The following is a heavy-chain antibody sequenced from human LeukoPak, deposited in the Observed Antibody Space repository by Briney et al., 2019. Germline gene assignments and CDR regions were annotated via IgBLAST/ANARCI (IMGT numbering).Heavy chain of an antibody. V-gene: IGHV1-8*01. Sequence: ASVKVSCKASGYTFTSYDINWVRQATGQGLEWMGWMNPNSGNTGYAQKFQGRVTMTRNTSISTAYMELSSLRSEDTAVYYCARVGQDTITMVRGVYHDAFDIWGQGTMVTVSS. CDR3: ARVGQDTITMVRGVYHDAFDI. CDR1: GYTFTSYD. J-gene: IGHJ3*02. D-gene: IGHD3-10*01. CDR2: MNPNSGNT.